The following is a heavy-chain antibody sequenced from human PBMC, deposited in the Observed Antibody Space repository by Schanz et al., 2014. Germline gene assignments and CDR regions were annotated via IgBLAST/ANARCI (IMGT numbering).Heavy chain of an antibody. V-gene: IGHV1-2*02. CDR2: INPNSGGT. D-gene: IGHD6-6*01. J-gene: IGHJ2*01. CDR1: GYFFSSYG. Sequence: QVQLVQSEAAVKKPGASVKVSCKASGYFFSSYGISWVRQAPGQGLEWMGWINPNSGGTNYAQKFQGRVTMTRDTSISTAYMELSRLRSDDTAVYYCARAGQDFEYSSLSPIWYFDLWGRGTLVTVSS. CDR3: ARAGQDFEYSSLSPIWYFDL.